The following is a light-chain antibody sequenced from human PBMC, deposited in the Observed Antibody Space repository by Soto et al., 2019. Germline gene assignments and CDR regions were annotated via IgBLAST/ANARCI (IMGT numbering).Light chain of an antibody. CDR3: QNHVRSLWT. V-gene: IGKV3-20*01. Sequence: EIALTQSPGTLCLSPGEIATLSFRASQGVTSRHLAWYQQNPGQAPRLLIYSAYTRATGLPDRFSGSGSGTDVTLTIIRMEPADLAVYYCQNHVRSLWTFGQGTKVELK. CDR1: QGVTSRH. J-gene: IGKJ1*01. CDR2: SAY.